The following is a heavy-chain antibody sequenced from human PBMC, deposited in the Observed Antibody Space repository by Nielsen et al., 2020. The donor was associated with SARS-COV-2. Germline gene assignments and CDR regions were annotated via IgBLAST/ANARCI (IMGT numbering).Heavy chain of an antibody. D-gene: IGHD3-22*01. CDR2: INPNSGGT. Sequence: WVRQAPGQGLEWMGWINPNSGGTNYAQKFQGWVTMTRDTSTSTVYMELSSLGSEDTAVYYCARESFRDYYDSSGYYWKDYWGQGTLVTVSS. V-gene: IGHV1-2*04. CDR3: ARESFRDYYDSSGYYWKDY. J-gene: IGHJ4*02.